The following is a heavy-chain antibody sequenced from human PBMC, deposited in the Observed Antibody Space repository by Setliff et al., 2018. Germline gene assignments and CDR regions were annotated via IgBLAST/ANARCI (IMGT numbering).Heavy chain of an antibody. Sequence: ASVKVSCKTSGYTFTNYGINWVRQAPGQGLEWMGWTSAYAQKFQGRVTMTTDTYTSTANMELRSLRSDDTAVYYCVRAPPTVVIPPGRAFFDPWGQGTLVTVSS. CDR1: GYTFTNYG. V-gene: IGHV1-18*01. D-gene: IGHD2-2*01. J-gene: IGHJ5*02. CDR2: TSA. CDR3: VRAPPTVVIPPGRAFFDP.